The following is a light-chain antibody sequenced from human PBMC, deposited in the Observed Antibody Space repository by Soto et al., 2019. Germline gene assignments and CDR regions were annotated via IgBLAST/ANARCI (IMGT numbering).Light chain of an antibody. CDR2: RAS. V-gene: IGKV3-20*01. Sequence: EIVLTQSPGTLSLSPGESATLSCRARQNGYTDYIAWYQQKPGQAPRLLFYRASYRATGIPDRFSGSGSGTDFFLTIIRLEPEDFAVYYCQKYGTSWTFGQGTKVEIK. CDR3: QKYGTSWT. J-gene: IGKJ1*01. CDR1: QNGYTDY.